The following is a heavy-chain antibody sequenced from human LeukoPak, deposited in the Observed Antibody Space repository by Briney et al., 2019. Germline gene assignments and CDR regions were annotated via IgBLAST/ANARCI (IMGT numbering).Heavy chain of an antibody. CDR3: ARDPGGSSVFY. Sequence: GGSLRLSCAASGVTFSSYAMHWVRQAPGKGLEWVAVISYDGSNKYYADSVKGRFTISRDNSKNTLYLQMNSLRAEDTAVYYCARDPGGSSVFYWGQGTLVTVSS. D-gene: IGHD1-26*01. CDR1: GVTFSSYA. CDR2: ISYDGSNK. V-gene: IGHV3-30-3*01. J-gene: IGHJ4*02.